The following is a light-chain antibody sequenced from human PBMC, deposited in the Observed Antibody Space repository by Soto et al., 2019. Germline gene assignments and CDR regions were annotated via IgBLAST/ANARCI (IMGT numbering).Light chain of an antibody. V-gene: IGLV1-47*01. CDR3: AAWDDSLSAVV. Sequence: QAVVTQPPSASGTPGQRVTISCSGSSSNIGSNYVYWYQQVPGTAPKLLIYRNNQRPSGVPDRFSGSKSGTSASLAISGLRSEDEADYYCAAWDDSLSAVVFGGGTQLTVL. CDR1: SSNIGSNY. CDR2: RNN. J-gene: IGLJ2*01.